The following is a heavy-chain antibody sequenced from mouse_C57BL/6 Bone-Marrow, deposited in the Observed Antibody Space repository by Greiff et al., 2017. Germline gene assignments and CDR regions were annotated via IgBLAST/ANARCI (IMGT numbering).Heavy chain of an antibody. CDR2: ISSGSSTI. V-gene: IGHV5-17*01. CDR3: ARRTTVVATGYWYFDV. Sequence: EVQVVESGGGLVKPGGSLKLSCAASGFTFSDYGMHWVRQAPEKGLEWVAYISSGSSTIYYADTVKGRFTISRDNAKNTLFLQMTSLRSEDTAMYYCARRTTVVATGYWYFDVWGTGTTVTVSS. J-gene: IGHJ1*03. CDR1: GFTFSDYG. D-gene: IGHD1-1*01.